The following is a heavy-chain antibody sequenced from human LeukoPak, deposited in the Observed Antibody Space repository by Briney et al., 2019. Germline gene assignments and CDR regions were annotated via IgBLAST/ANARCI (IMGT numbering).Heavy chain of an antibody. J-gene: IGHJ4*02. V-gene: IGHV4-30-4*01. CDR3: ASAPRYDYYFDY. CDR2: IYYSGST. CDR1: GGSISSGDYY. D-gene: IGHD5-12*01. Sequence: SETLSLTCTVSGGSISSGDYYWSWIRQPPGKGLEWIGYIYYSGSTYYNLSLKSRVTISVDTSKNQFSLKLSSVTAADTAVYYCASAPRYDYYFDYWGQGTLVTVSS.